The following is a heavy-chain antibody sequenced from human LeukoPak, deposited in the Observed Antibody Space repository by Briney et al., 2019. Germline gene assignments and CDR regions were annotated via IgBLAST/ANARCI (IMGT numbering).Heavy chain of an antibody. J-gene: IGHJ4*02. CDR3: ARDLFYGPARG. Sequence: ASVQVSCKASGYTFTGYSMPWVRQAPGQGLEWMGWINPNSGGTTYAQKIQCRVTMTWAASISTAYRELSRLRSDDTAVYYCARDLFYGPARGWGQGTLVTVSS. D-gene: IGHD3-10*01. CDR2: INPNSGGT. V-gene: IGHV1-2*02. CDR1: GYTFTGYS.